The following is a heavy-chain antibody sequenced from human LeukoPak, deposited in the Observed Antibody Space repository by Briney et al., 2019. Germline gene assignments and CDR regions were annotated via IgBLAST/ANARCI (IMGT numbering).Heavy chain of an antibody. V-gene: IGHV3-21*01. CDR1: GFTFSSYS. Sequence: GGSLRLSCAASGFTFSSYSMNWVRQAPGKGLEWVSSISSSSSYIYYADSVKGRFTISRDNAKNSLYLQMNSLRAEDTAVYYCARDVRRGAYYPAYWGQGTLVTVSS. CDR3: ARDVRRGAYYPAY. CDR2: ISSSSSYI. J-gene: IGHJ4*02. D-gene: IGHD3-10*01.